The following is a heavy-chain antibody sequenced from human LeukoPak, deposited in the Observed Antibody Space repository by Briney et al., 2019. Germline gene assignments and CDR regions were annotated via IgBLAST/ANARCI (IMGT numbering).Heavy chain of an antibody. J-gene: IGHJ5*02. CDR2: IYYSGST. Sequence: SETLSLTCTVSGGSISSYYRSWIRQPPGKGLEWIGYIYYSGSTNYNPSLKSRVTISVDTSKNQFSLKLSSVTAADTAVYYCARVRGEGFDPWGQGTLVTVSS. CDR3: ARVRGEGFDP. CDR1: GGSISSYY. D-gene: IGHD2-21*01. V-gene: IGHV4-59*01.